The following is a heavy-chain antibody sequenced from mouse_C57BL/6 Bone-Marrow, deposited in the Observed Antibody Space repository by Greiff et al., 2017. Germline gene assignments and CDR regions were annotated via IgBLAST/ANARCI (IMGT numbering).Heavy chain of an antibody. J-gene: IGHJ4*01. Sequence: VQLQQPGAELVKPGASVKVSCKASGYTFTSYWMHWVKQRPGQGLEWIGRIHPSDSDTNYNQKFKGKATLTVDKSSSTAYMQLISLTSEYSAVYYCAILDDDYDGRYYYAMDYWGQGTSVTVSS. D-gene: IGHD2-4*01. CDR3: AILDDDYDGRYYYAMDY. V-gene: IGHV1-74*01. CDR2: IHPSDSDT. CDR1: GYTFTSYW.